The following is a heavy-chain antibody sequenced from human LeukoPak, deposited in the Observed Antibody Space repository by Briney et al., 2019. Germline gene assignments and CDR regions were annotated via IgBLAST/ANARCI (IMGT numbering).Heavy chain of an antibody. Sequence: GGSLRLSCAASGFTFSSYWMSWVRQAPGKGLEWVANIKQDGSEKYYVDSVKGRFTISRDNAKNSLYLQMNSLRAKDTAVYYCARVGPRNYMDVWGKGTTVTVSS. J-gene: IGHJ6*03. CDR2: IKQDGSEK. CDR1: GFTFSSYW. CDR3: ARVGPRNYMDV. V-gene: IGHV3-7*01.